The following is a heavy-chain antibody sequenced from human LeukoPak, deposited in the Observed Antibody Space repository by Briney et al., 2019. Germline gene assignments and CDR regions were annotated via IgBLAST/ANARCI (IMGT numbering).Heavy chain of an antibody. D-gene: IGHD1-26*01. V-gene: IGHV1-2*02. J-gene: IGHJ4*02. CDR1: GYSFTGYY. Sequence: GASVKVSCKASGYSFTGYYMHWVRQAPGQGLEWMGWINPNSGGTNYAQKFQGRVTMTRDTSISTAYMELSRLRSDDTAVYYCARVVGAMGPLRYWGQGTLVTVSS. CDR3: ARVVGAMGPLRY. CDR2: INPNSGGT.